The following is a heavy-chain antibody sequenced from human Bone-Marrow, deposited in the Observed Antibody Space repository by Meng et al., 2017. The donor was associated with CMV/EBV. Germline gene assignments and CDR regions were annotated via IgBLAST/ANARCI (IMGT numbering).Heavy chain of an antibody. V-gene: IGHV4-34*01. J-gene: IGHJ4*02. CDR1: DAPFSGY. Sequence: QVHLQQWGAGLLKPSETLSLTCGVYDAPFSGYWSWVRQPPGKGLEWIGEITHSGSTNYNVSLKSRVTISIDTSENQFSLKLSSVTATDTAVYYCAPGFRSWSGSYSSWGQGTLVTVSS. CDR3: APGFRSWSGSYSS. CDR2: ITHSGST. D-gene: IGHD1-26*01.